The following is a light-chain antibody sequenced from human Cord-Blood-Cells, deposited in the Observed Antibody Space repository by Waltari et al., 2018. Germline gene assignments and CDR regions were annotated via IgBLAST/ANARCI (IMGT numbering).Light chain of an antibody. Sequence: ALLRPASGSGAPGQSITTSGTGTSGDVGSINLISRYQQHQGKAPKLMIYEGSKRPSGVSNRFSGSKSGNTASLTISGLQAEDEADYYCCSYAGSSTVVFGGGTKLTVL. J-gene: IGLJ2*01. CDR1: SGDVGSINL. CDR3: CSYAGSSTVV. V-gene: IGLV2-23*01. CDR2: EGS.